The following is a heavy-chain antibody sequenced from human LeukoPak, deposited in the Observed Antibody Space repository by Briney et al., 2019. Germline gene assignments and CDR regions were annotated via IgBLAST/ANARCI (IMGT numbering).Heavy chain of an antibody. CDR1: GGSISSYY. V-gene: IGHV4-59*08. CDR2: IYYSGST. Sequence: PSETLSFTCTVSGGSISSYYWSWIRQPPGKGLEWIGYIYYSGSTNYNPSLKSRVTISVDTSKNQFSLKLSSVTAADTAVYYCAQVEMATIAFDYWGQGTLVTVSS. J-gene: IGHJ4*02. CDR3: AQVEMATIAFDY. D-gene: IGHD5-24*01.